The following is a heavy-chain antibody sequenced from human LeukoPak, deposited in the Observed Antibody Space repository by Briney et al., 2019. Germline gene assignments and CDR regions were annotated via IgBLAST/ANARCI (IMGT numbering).Heavy chain of an antibody. D-gene: IGHD6-13*01. J-gene: IGHJ5*02. CDR1: GYTFTSYD. CDR3: ARGRSSSWYNWFDP. V-gene: IGHV1-8*01. CDR2: MNPNSGNT. Sequence: GASVKVSCKASGYTFTSYDINWVRQATGQGLEWMGWMNPNSGNTGYAQKFQGRVTMTRNTSISTAYMELSSLRSEDTAVYYCARGRSSSWYNWFDPWGQGTLVTVSP.